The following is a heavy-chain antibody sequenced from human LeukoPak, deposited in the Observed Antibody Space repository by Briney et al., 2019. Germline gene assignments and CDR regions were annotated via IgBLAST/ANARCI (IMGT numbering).Heavy chain of an antibody. D-gene: IGHD1-26*01. CDR1: GFTLSSYE. J-gene: IGHJ6*03. V-gene: IGHV3-23*01. CDR2: IGYGGADS. CDR3: ARDPYNGNYGDSYYYFMDA. Sequence: GGSLRLSCTVSGFTLSSYEMTWFRQAPGKGLEWVSSIGYGGADSHYADSVKGRFTISRDNAKNSLSLQMNSLRAEDTAVYYCARDPYNGNYGDSYYYFMDAWGKGTTVTISS.